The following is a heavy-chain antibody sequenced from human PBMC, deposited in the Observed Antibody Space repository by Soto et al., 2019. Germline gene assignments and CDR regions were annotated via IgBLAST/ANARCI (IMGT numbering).Heavy chain of an antibody. D-gene: IGHD2-2*01. V-gene: IGHV1-18*01. Sequence: QVQLVRSGPEVKKPGASVKVSCKASGYTFTNYGITWVRQAPGQGLEWMGWITASNGNTNYAREIQGRLTLTRDTSTSTAYMELRSLRSDDTAVYYCARGASCSSASCYDNFHYGLAVWGQGTTVIVSS. J-gene: IGHJ6*02. CDR1: GYTFTNYG. CDR3: ARGASCSSASCYDNFHYGLAV. CDR2: ITASNGNT.